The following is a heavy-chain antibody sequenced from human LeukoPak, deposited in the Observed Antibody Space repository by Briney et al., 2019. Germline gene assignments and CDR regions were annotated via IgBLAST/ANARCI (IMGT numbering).Heavy chain of an antibody. J-gene: IGHJ6*02. Sequence: GGSLRLSCAASGFTFSSYAMSWVRQAPGKGLEWMAVISFDGSLPYYADSVKGRFTISRDNSKNTLYLQMNSLRPDDTAVYYCTKVTTGGTLLFYYSGMDVWGQGTTVTVSS. V-gene: IGHV3-30*18. D-gene: IGHD6-13*01. CDR2: ISFDGSLP. CDR3: TKVTTGGTLLFYYSGMDV. CDR1: GFTFSSYA.